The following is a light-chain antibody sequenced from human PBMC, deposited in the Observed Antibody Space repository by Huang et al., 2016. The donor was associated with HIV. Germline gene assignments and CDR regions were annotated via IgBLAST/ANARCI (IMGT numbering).Light chain of an antibody. Sequence: DIRMTQSPSYLSAAVGDRVIITCRASQGIGNYVAWYRQTPGKVPELLVYSASYLQLGVPSRFSGSGAGTHFTLTINGLQSDDFATYYCQNYDRAPLSFGPGTTVDVK. CDR2: SAS. CDR3: QNYDRAPLS. CDR1: QGIGNY. V-gene: IGKV1-27*01. J-gene: IGKJ3*01.